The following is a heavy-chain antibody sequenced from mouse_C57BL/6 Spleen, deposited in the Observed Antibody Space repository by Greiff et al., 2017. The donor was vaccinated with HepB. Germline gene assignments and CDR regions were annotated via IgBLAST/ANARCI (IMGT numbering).Heavy chain of an antibody. J-gene: IGHJ2*01. V-gene: IGHV1-64*01. Sequence: QVQLQQSGAELVKPGASVKLSCKASGYTFTSYWMHWVKQRPGQGLEWIGMIHPNSGSTNYNEKFKSKATLTVDKSSSTAYMQLSSLTSEDSAVYYCARHPTGDFDYWGQGTTLTVSS. CDR2: IHPNSGST. D-gene: IGHD1-1*01. CDR1: GYTFTSYW. CDR3: ARHPTGDFDY.